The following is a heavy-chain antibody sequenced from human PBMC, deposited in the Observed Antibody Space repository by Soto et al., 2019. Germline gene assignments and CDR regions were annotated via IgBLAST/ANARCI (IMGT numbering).Heavy chain of an antibody. CDR1: GGSISSSNW. CDR3: AARGVYYDSSGYYYFDY. Sequence: SETLSLTCAVSGGSISSSNWWSWVRQPPGKGLEWIGEIYHSGSTNYNPSLKSRVTISVDKSKNQFSLKLSSVTAADTAVYYCAARGVYYDSSGYYYFDYWGQGTLVTVSS. CDR2: IYHSGST. D-gene: IGHD3-22*01. V-gene: IGHV4-4*02. J-gene: IGHJ4*02.